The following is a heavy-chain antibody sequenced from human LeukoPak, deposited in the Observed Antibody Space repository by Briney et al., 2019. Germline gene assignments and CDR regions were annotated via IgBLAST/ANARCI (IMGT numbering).Heavy chain of an antibody. J-gene: IGHJ6*02. CDR2: IYYSGST. D-gene: IGHD2/OR15-2a*01. CDR1: GGSISSYY. CDR3: ARHVIPRYYYYGMDV. V-gene: IGHV4-59*08. Sequence: SETLSLTCTVSGGSISSYYWSWIRQPPGKGLEWIGNIYYSGSTNYNPSLKSRVTISVDTSKNQFSLKLSSVTAADTAVYYCARHVIPRYYYYGMDVWGQGTTVTVSS.